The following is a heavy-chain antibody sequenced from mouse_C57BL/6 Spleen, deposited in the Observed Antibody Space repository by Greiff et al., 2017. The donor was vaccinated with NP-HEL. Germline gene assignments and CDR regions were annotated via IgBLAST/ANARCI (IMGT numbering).Heavy chain of an antibody. J-gene: IGHJ3*01. CDR2: IYPSDSET. Sequence: QVQLQQSGAELVRPGSSVKLSCKASGYTFTSYWMDWVKQRPGQGLEWIGNIYPSDSETHYNQKFKDKATLTVDKSSSTAYMQLSSLTSEDSAVYYCAQGGYGNQFAYWGQGTLVTVSA. CDR3: AQGGYGNQFAY. D-gene: IGHD2-1*01. CDR1: GYTFTSYW. V-gene: IGHV1-61*01.